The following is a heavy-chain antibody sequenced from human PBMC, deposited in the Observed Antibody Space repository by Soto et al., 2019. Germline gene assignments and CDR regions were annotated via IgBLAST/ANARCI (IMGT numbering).Heavy chain of an antibody. Sequence: QVQLVESGGGVVQPGRSLRLSCAASGFTFSSYAMHWVRQAPGKGLEWVAVISYDGSNKYYADSVKGRFTISRDNSNITLYLQMNSLRAEDTAVYYCARDRAAYYYGSGPFDPWGQGTLVTVSS. CDR2: ISYDGSNK. CDR3: ARDRAAYYYGSGPFDP. CDR1: GFTFSSYA. V-gene: IGHV3-30-3*01. J-gene: IGHJ5*02. D-gene: IGHD3-10*01.